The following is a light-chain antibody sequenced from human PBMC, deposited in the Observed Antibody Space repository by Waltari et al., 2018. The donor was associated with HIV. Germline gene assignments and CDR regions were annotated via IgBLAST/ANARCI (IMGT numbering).Light chain of an antibody. CDR3: QQYKSYPLT. Sequence: DIQITQSPSSLSASVGDRVTITCRANQDIVNYLVWFQQKPGEAPKSLIYAASSLQRGVPSKFRGSGSGTDFTLTIDTLHSEDSATYYCQQYKSYPLTFGQGTRLEIK. CDR1: QDIVNY. CDR2: AAS. J-gene: IGKJ5*01. V-gene: IGKV1-16*02.